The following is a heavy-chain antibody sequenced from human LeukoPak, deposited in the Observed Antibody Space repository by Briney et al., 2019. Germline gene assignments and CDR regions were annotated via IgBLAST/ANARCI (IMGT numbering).Heavy chain of an antibody. CDR2: IFPSGSI. J-gene: IGHJ6*03. D-gene: IGHD1-14*01. CDR3: ARRRDEPATAAGYYHMDV. Sequence: SETLSLTCTVSGASISSYYWSWFRQPPGKGLEWIAYIFPSGSINFNPSLKSRVSISVDGSKNNFSLDLSSVTAADTAVYYCARRRDEPATAAGYYHMDVWGKGTTVTVSS. CDR1: GASISSYY. V-gene: IGHV4-4*09.